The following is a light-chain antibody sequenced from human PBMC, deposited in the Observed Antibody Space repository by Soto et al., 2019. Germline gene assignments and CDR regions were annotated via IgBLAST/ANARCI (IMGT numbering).Light chain of an antibody. CDR3: QQYGSSPWT. J-gene: IGKJ1*01. CDR2: GAS. Sequence: EIVFTQSPGTLSLSPGERATLSCRASQSVSSSYLAWYQQKPGQAPRLLIYGASSRETGIPDRFSGSGSGTEFTLTISRLEPEDFAVYDCQQYGSSPWTFGQGTKVDIK. CDR1: QSVSSSY. V-gene: IGKV3-20*01.